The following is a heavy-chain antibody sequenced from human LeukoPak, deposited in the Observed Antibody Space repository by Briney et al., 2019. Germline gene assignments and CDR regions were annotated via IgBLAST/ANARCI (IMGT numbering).Heavy chain of an antibody. V-gene: IGHV3-30*18. D-gene: IGHD5-12*01. CDR3: AKDRVATIKGVYYFDY. CDR2: ISYDGSNK. Sequence: HPGRSLRLSCAASGFTFSNYAIHWVRQAPGKGLEWLAVISYDGSNKYYADSVKGRFTISRDNSKNTVYLQMNSLRPEETAVYYCAKDRVATIKGVYYFDYWGQGTLVTVSS. CDR1: GFTFSNYA. J-gene: IGHJ4*02.